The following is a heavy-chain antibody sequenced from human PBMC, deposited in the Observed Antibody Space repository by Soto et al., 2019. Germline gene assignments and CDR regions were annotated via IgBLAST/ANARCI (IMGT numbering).Heavy chain of an antibody. D-gene: IGHD3-10*01. Sequence: GGSLRLSCAASGFTVSNTYMTWVRQPPGKGLECVSVIYTAGGTNYADSVKGRFIISRDNAKNSLYLQMNSLRAEDTAVYYCGTDGSGSYYVDCWGQGTLVTVSS. CDR2: IYTAGGT. J-gene: IGHJ4*02. CDR3: GTDGSGSYYVDC. V-gene: IGHV3-53*03. CDR1: GFTVSNTY.